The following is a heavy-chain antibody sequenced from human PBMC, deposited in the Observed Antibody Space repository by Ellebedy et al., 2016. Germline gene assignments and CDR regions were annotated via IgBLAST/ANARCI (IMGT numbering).Heavy chain of an antibody. CDR2: IYYSGTT. J-gene: IGHJ4*02. D-gene: IGHD4-17*01. Sequence: SETLSLXXTVSGGSFNGGDYYWSWIRQPPGKGLEWIGYIYYSGTTDYNPSLKTRASISADSSKNQFSLRLTSVTAADTAVYYCARATTLTNLGFDYWGQGTLVTVSS. CDR1: GGSFNGGDYY. CDR3: ARATTLTNLGFDY. V-gene: IGHV4-30-4*01.